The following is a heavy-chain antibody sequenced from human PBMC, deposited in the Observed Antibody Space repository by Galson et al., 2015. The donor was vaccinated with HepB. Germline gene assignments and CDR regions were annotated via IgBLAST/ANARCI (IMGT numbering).Heavy chain of an antibody. V-gene: IGHV4-34*01. CDR1: GGSFSGYY. Sequence: SETLSLTCAVYGGSFSGYYWSWIRQPPGKGLEWTGEIDHSGSTNFNPSLRSRVTISVDTSNNQFSLKLNSVTAADTAVYYCAREGGYCFGGACSLVDSWGQGTLVTVSS. CDR3: AREGGYCFGGACSLVDS. CDR2: IDHSGST. D-gene: IGHD2-21*02. J-gene: IGHJ4*02.